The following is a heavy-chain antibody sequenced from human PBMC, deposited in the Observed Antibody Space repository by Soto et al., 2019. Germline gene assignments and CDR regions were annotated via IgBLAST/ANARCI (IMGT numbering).Heavy chain of an antibody. CDR2: IYYSGST. J-gene: IGHJ5*02. D-gene: IGHD3-22*01. CDR3: ARSYDSSGYSWFDP. V-gene: IGHV4-59*01. Sequence: SETLSLTCTVSGGSISSYYWSWIRQPPGKGLEWIGYIYYSGSTNYNPSPKSRVTISVDTPKNQFSLKLSSVTAADTAVYYCARSYDSSGYSWFDPWGQGTLVTVSS. CDR1: GGSISSYY.